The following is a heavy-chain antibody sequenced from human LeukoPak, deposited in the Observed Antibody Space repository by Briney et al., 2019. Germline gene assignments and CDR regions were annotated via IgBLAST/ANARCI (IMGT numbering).Heavy chain of an antibody. D-gene: IGHD3-16*02. CDR3: ATSRPIYDYVWGSYRQHYFDY. V-gene: IGHV4-34*01. Sequence: ASETLSLTCSVYGGSFSGYYWSWIRQPPGKGLEWIGEINHSGSTNYNPSLKSRVTISVVTSKNQFSLKLSSVTAADTAVYYCATSRPIYDYVWGSYRQHYFDYWGQGTLVTVSS. CDR1: GGSFSGYY. J-gene: IGHJ4*02. CDR2: INHSGST.